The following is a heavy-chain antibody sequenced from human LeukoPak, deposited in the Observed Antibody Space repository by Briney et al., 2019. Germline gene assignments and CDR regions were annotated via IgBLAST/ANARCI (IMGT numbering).Heavy chain of an antibody. J-gene: IGHJ5*02. Sequence: SETLSLTCTVSGGSVSSGSYYWSWIRQPPGKGLEWIGYIYYSGSTNYNPSLKSRVTISVDTSKNQFSLKLSSVTAADTAVYYCASNLSGSYYDWFDPWGQGTLVTVSS. CDR2: IYYSGST. D-gene: IGHD1-26*01. CDR1: GGSVSSGSYY. CDR3: ASNLSGSYYDWFDP. V-gene: IGHV4-61*01.